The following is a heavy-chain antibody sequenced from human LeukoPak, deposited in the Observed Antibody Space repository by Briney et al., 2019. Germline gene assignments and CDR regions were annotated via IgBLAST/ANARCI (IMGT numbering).Heavy chain of an antibody. CDR3: ARHPPDSYSSSWYEYFQH. CDR1: GGSISSSSYY. J-gene: IGHJ1*01. CDR2: IYYSGST. V-gene: IGHV4-39*01. Sequence: KPSETLSLTCTVSGGSISSSSYYWGWIRQPPGKGLEWIGSIYYSGSTYYNPSLKSRVTISVDTSKNQFSLKLSSVTAADTAVYYCARHPPDSYSSSWYEYFQHWGQGTLVTVSS. D-gene: IGHD6-13*01.